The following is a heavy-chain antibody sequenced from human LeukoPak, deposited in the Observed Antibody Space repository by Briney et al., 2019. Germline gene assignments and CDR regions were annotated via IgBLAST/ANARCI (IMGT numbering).Heavy chain of an antibody. CDR2: ITSSGSTT. V-gene: IGHV3-48*01. CDR3: ARGGYSYGFDAFDI. J-gene: IGHJ3*02. Sequence: GGSLRLSCAASGFTFSNFGMNWVRQAPGKGLEWVSFITSSGSTTYYADSVKGRFTISRDNTKDSLNLQMSGLRAEDAAVYFCARGGYSYGFDAFDIWGQGTMVTVSS. CDR1: GFTFSNFG. D-gene: IGHD5-18*01.